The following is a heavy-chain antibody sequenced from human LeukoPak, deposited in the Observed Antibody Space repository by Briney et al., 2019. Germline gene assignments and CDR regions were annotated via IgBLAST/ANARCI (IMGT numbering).Heavy chain of an antibody. J-gene: IGHJ3*02. D-gene: IGHD4-17*01. CDR2: IYCSGST. CDR1: GGSISSYY. Sequence: SETLSLTCTVSGGSISSYYWSWIRQPPGKGLEWIGYIYCSGSTNYNPSLKSRVTISVDTSKNQFSLKLSSVTAADTAVYYCARDYADAFDIWGQGTMVTVSS. CDR3: ARDYADAFDI. V-gene: IGHV4-59*01.